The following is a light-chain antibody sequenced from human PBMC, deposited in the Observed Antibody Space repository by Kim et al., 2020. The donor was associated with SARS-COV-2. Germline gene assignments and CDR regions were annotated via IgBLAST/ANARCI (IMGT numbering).Light chain of an antibody. CDR1: GEHNNYI. CDR2: LESSGNY. CDR3: ETWDSNTWV. J-gene: IGLJ3*02. Sequence: SVNLTCTLTGEHNNYIIAGHQQQPGKAPRYLMKLESSGNYNRGSGVPDRFSGSSSGTDRYFIISNLQSEDEADYYCETWDSNTWVFGGGTQLTVL. V-gene: IGLV4-60*03.